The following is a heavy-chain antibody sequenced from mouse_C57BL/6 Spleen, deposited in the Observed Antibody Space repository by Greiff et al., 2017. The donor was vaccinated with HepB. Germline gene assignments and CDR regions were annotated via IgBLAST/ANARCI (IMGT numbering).Heavy chain of an antibody. Sequence: QVQLQQSGAELVRPGASVTLSCKASGYTFTDYEMHWVKQTPVHGLEWIGAIDPETGGTAYNQKFKGKAILTADKSSSTAYMELRSLTSEDSAVYYCTSDDGYYRFAYWGQGTLVTVSA. J-gene: IGHJ3*01. CDR2: IDPETGGT. CDR1: GYTFTDYE. V-gene: IGHV1-15*01. D-gene: IGHD2-3*01. CDR3: TSDDGYYRFAY.